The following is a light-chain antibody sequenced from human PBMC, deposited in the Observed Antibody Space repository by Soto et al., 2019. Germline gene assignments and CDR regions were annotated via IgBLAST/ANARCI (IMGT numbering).Light chain of an antibody. CDR3: QSYDRSLSGSGV. Sequence: QSVLTQPPSVSGAPRQRVTISCIGSSSNIGAGYDVHWYQQFPGTAPKLLIYGNTNRPSGVPDRFSGSKSGTSASLAITGLQAEDEADYYCQSYDRSLSGSGVFGGGTKLTVL. J-gene: IGLJ3*02. CDR1: SSNIGAGYD. V-gene: IGLV1-40*01. CDR2: GNT.